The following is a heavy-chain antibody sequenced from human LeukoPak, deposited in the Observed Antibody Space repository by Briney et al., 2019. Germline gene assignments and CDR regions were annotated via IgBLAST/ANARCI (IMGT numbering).Heavy chain of an antibody. J-gene: IGHJ4*02. CDR1: GFTFSSYS. Sequence: GGSLRLSCAASGFTFSSYSMNWVRQAPGKGLEWVSAISGSGGSTYYADSVKGRFTISRDNSKNTLYLQMNSLRAEDTAVYYCAKGRGPRDSSSWSSPGYFDYWGQGTLVTVSS. V-gene: IGHV3-23*01. CDR2: ISGSGGST. CDR3: AKGRGPRDSSSWSSPGYFDY. D-gene: IGHD6-13*01.